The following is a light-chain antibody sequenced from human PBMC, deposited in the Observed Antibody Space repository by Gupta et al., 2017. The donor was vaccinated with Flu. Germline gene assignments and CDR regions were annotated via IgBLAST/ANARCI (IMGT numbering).Light chain of an antibody. V-gene: IGKV3-20*01. CDR1: QSIGSSW. CDR3: QHYSL. J-gene: IGKJ4*01. CDR2: AAS. Sequence: SVLTPSPGTLSLSPGERATLSCRASQSIGSSWLALYQLKPGQAPRPLSYAASTRATGIPNRFSGTASATTFTLTIGRLDPYYFAQYSSQHYSLFG.